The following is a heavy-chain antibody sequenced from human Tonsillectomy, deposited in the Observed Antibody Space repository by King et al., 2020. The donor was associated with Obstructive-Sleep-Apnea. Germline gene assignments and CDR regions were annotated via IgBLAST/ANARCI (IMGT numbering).Heavy chain of an antibody. CDR1: GFTFDDYA. V-gene: IGHV3-9*01. Sequence: VQLVESGGGLVQPGRSLRLSCVASGFTFDDYAMHWVRQAPGKGLEWVSGISWNSGSIGYVDSVKGRFTISRDNVKKSLYLQMNSLRVEDTALYYCAKDKDSSGWYADDWGQGTLVTVSS. D-gene: IGHD6-19*01. CDR2: ISWNSGSI. CDR3: AKDKDSSGWYADD. J-gene: IGHJ4*02.